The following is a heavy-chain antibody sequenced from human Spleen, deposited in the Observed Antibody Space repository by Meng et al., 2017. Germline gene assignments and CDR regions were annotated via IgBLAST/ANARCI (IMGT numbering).Heavy chain of an antibody. V-gene: IGHV2-70*04. CDR1: GFSLSTNEMR. CDR3: ARMDYYDSSGYGMDV. J-gene: IGHJ6*02. Sequence: SGPTLVKPTQTLTLTCTFSGFSLSTNEMRVSWIRQPPGKALEWLARIDWDDNKFYSTSLKTRLTISKDTSKNQVVLTMTNMDPVDTATYYCARMDYYDSSGYGMDVWGQGTTVTVYS. CDR2: IDWDDNK. D-gene: IGHD3-22*01.